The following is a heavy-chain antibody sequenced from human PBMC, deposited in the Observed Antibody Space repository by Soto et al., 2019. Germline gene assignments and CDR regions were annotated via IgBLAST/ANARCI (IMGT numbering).Heavy chain of an antibody. D-gene: IGHD6-25*01. V-gene: IGHV1-69*01. CDR2: IIPIFGKG. CDR1: GGTFSSYA. CDR3: PRHASRAAADIENCFDP. Sequence: SVKVSCEASGGTFSSYAISWVRQAPGQGLEWMGGIIPIFGKGNYSQKFQGRVTITADESTTTAYMELSSLRSEDTAVSSCPRHASRAAADIENCFDPWGQGTLVTVSS. J-gene: IGHJ5*02.